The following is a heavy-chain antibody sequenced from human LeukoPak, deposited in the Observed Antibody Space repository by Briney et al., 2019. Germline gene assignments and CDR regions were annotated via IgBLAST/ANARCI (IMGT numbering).Heavy chain of an antibody. J-gene: IGHJ2*01. CDR3: ARDRDYSKYAGSYWYFDL. V-gene: IGHV3-74*01. D-gene: IGHD4-11*01. CDR2: INSDGSST. Sequence: GGSLRLSCATSGFIFSSYWMHWVRQAPGQGLVWLSRINSDGSSTSYADSVRGRFTISRDNAKNTLYLQVNSLRAEDTAVYYCARDRDYSKYAGSYWYFDLWGRGTLVTVSS. CDR1: GFIFSSYW.